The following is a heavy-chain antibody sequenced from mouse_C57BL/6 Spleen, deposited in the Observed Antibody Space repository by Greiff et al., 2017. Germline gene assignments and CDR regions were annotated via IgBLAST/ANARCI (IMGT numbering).Heavy chain of an antibody. D-gene: IGHD2-3*01. CDR2: IDPADSYT. J-gene: IGHJ4*01. CDR1: GYTFTSYW. CDR3: AISIYDGYPYAVGY. Sequence: VQLQQPGAELVMPGASVKLSCKASGYTFTSYWMHWVKQRPGQGLEWIGEIDPADSYTNYNQKFKGKSTLTVEKSSHTAYMQLSSLTSEDSAVYYCAISIYDGYPYAVGYWGQRTSVTHSS. V-gene: IGHV1-69*01.